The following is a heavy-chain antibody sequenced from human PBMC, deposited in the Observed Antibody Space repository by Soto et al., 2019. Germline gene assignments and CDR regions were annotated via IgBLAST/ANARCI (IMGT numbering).Heavy chain of an antibody. CDR1: GFTFSSYG. CDR2: IWYDGSNK. D-gene: IGHD2-2*01. J-gene: IGHJ6*03. Sequence: QVQLVESGGGVVQPGRSLRLSCAASGFTFSSYGMHWVRQAPGKGLEWGAVIWYDGSNKYYADSVKGRFTISRDNSNNTLYLQMNSLRAEDTAVYYCARSGEYGSSTSCLYYYYYMDVWGKEATVTVSS. V-gene: IGHV3-33*01. CDR3: ARSGEYGSSTSCLYYYYYMDV.